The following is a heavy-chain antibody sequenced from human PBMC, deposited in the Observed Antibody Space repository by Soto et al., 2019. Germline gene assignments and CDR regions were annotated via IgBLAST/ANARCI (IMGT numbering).Heavy chain of an antibody. D-gene: IGHD4-17*01. CDR2: ISPSGDST. CDR3: VKGSGTVTLNFFNY. CDR1: GFTFSGYA. Sequence: GGSLRLSCAASGFTFSGYAMSWVRQASGKGLEWVSAISPSGDSTYYADSVKGRFTISRDNSKSTLYLQMNSLRAEDTAVYYCVKGSGTVTLNFFNYWGQGTLVTVSS. V-gene: IGHV3-23*01. J-gene: IGHJ4*02.